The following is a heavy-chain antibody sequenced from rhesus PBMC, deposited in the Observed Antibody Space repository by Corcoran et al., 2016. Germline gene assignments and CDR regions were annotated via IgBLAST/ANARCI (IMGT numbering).Heavy chain of an antibody. Sequence: QVQLVQSGAEVKKPGTSVKLSCKASGYTFTSYYINWVRQAPGQMLEWMEWINPCNGNTGYAQKFQGRVTMTRDTSTSTAYMELNSLRSEDTAVYYCARDLWRLGGFFDYWGQGVLVTVSS. CDR3: ARDLWRLGGFFDY. D-gene: IGHD6-31*01. J-gene: IGHJ4*01. V-gene: IGHV1-200*01. CDR2: INPCNGNT. CDR1: GYTFTSYY.